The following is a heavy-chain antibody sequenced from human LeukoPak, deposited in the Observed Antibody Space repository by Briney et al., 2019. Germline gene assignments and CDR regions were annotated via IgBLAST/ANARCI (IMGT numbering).Heavy chain of an antibody. CDR2: FHPEEDRT. D-gene: IGHD2-15*01. CDR1: AYSVTILS. V-gene: IGHV1-24*01. CDR3: ATTISGGSKWSYYYYYMDV. J-gene: IGHJ6*03. Sequence: RASVTVSFTISAYSVTILSMHWVRQVGGRGLEWVGGFHPEEDRTVYAQKFQGRVTMTEDTSTNTAYMELSSLTSEDTAIYFCATTISGGSKWSYYYYYMDVWGKGTAVTVSS.